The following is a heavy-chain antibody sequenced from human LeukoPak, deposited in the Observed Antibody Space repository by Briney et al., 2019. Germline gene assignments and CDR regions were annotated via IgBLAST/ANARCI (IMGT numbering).Heavy chain of an antibody. CDR2: ISVTGDTT. J-gene: IGHJ5*02. Sequence: GGSLRLSCAASGFTFSSYGMTWVRQAPGKGLEWVSAISVTGDTTYSADSVKGRFTVSRDNSKNTLYLQMTSLRAEDTALYYCAKVSSMIRGAFNWFDPWGQGTLVTVSS. D-gene: IGHD3-10*01. CDR1: GFTFSSYG. V-gene: IGHV3-23*01. CDR3: AKVSSMIRGAFNWFDP.